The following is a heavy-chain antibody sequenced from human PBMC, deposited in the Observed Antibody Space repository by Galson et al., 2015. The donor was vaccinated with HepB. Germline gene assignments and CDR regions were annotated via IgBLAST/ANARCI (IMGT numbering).Heavy chain of an antibody. CDR1: GYTFTGYY. V-gene: IGHV1-2*04. D-gene: IGHD2-2*01. CDR2: INPNSGGT. Sequence: SVKVSCKASGYTFTGYYMHWVRQAPGQGLEWMGWINPNSGGTNYAQKFQGWVTMTRDTSISTAYMELSRLRSDDTAVYYCASSYCSSTSCYLPWFDPWGQGTLVTVSS. J-gene: IGHJ5*02. CDR3: ASSYCSSTSCYLPWFDP.